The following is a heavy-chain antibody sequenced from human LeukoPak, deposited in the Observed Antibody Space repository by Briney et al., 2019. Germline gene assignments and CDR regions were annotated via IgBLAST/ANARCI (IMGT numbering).Heavy chain of an antibody. Sequence: GGSLRLSCAASGFTFDDYGMSWVRQAPGKGLEWVSGITWNGGSTGCADSVKGRFTISRDSAKNSLYLQMNSLRAEDTALYYCARDWTTVVTDHLDYWGQGTLVTVSS. CDR2: ITWNGGST. V-gene: IGHV3-20*04. J-gene: IGHJ4*02. D-gene: IGHD4-23*01. CDR1: GFTFDDYG. CDR3: ARDWTTVVTDHLDY.